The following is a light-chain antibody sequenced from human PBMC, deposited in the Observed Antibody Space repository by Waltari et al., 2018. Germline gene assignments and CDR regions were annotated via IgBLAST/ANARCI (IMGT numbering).Light chain of an antibody. CDR1: QSVRIY. CDR3: QQSYSGPPIT. J-gene: IGKJ5*01. V-gene: IGKV1-39*01. Sequence: DFQLTQSPSSLSASVGDRVTITCRTSQSVRIYLNWYQQKPGKAPNLLIYAASNLQSGVPSRFSGIGSGTDFTLTISSVQPEDCATYYCQQSYSGPPITFGQGTRLDIK. CDR2: AAS.